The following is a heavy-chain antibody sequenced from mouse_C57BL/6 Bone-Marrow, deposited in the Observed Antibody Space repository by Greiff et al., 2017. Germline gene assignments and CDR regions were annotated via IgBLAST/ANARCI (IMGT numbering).Heavy chain of an antibody. V-gene: IGHV5-6*01. J-gene: IGHJ3*01. CDR1: GFTFSSYG. CDR3: ARHDGNNEFAY. D-gene: IGHD2-1*01. Sequence: EVKLMESGGDLVKPGGSLKLSCEASGFTFSSYGMSWVRQTPDKRLEWVANISSGGSYTYYPDSVKGRLTISRDNAKNTLYLQMSSLKSEDTAMYYGARHDGNNEFAYGGQGTLVTVTA. CDR2: ISSGGSYT.